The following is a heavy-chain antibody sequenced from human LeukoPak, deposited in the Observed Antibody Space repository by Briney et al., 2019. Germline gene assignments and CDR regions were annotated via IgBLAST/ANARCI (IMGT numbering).Heavy chain of an antibody. CDR1: GFTFSNAW. Sequence: PGGSLRLSCAASGFTFSNAWMSWVRQAPGKGLGWVGHIKSKTDGGTTDYAAPVKGRFTISRDDSKNTLYLQMNSLKTEDTAVYYCTTGLYDYDSGSYSFPWGQGTQVTVSS. CDR2: IKSKTDGGTT. CDR3: TTGLYDYDSGSYSFP. D-gene: IGHD3-10*01. V-gene: IGHV3-15*01. J-gene: IGHJ5*02.